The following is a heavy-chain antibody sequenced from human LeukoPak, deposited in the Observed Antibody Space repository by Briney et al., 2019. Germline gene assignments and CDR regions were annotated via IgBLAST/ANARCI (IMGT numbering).Heavy chain of an antibody. V-gene: IGHV3-7*01. CDR1: GFTFSSYS. Sequence: GGSLRLSCAASGFTFSSYSMNWVRQAPGKGLEWVANIKQDGSEKYYVDSVKGRFTISRDNAKNSLYLQMNSLRAEDTAVYYCAREGGTITMIVVVIPDYFDYWGQGTLVTVSS. D-gene: IGHD3-22*01. J-gene: IGHJ4*02. CDR3: AREGGTITMIVVVIPDYFDY. CDR2: IKQDGSEK.